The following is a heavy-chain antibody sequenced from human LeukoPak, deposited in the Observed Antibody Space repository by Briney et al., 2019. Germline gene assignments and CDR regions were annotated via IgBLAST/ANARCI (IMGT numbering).Heavy chain of an antibody. CDR3: ARGYSSGLYYYYYGMDV. V-gene: IGHV4-34*01. CDR2: ISHSGST. CDR1: GGSFSGFY. J-gene: IGHJ6*02. D-gene: IGHD6-19*01. Sequence: PSETLSLTCAVYGGSFSGFYWSWLRQPPGKGLEWLGEISHSGSTNYNPSLKSRVTISVDTSKNQFSLKLSSVTAADTAVYYCARGYSSGLYYYYYGMDVWGQGTTVTVSS.